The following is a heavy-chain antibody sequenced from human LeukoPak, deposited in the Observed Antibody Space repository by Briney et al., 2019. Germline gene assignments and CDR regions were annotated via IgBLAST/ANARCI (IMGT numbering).Heavy chain of an antibody. D-gene: IGHD3-10*01. V-gene: IGHV7-4-1*02. J-gene: IGHJ4*02. CDR3: ASFGAHSFDY. CDR1: GYTFTSYA. Sequence: GASVKVSCKASGYTFTSYAMNWVRQAPGQGLEWMGWINTGTGNPTYAQGLTGRFVFSLDTSVSTAYLQISTLKPEDTAVYYCASFGAHSFDYWGQGTLVTVSS. CDR2: INTGTGNP.